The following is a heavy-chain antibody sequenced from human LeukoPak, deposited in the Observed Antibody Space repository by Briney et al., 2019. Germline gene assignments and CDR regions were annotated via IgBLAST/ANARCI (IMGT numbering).Heavy chain of an antibody. J-gene: IGHJ4*02. CDR3: ARWGYSYGPFDY. Sequence: PSETLSLTCTVSGGSISSSSYYWGWIRQPPGKGLEWIGSIYYSGSTYYNPSLKSRVTISVDTSKNQFSLKLSSVTAADTAVYYCARWGYSYGPFDYWGQGTLVTVSS. CDR2: IYYSGST. D-gene: IGHD5-18*01. V-gene: IGHV4-39*01. CDR1: GGSISSSSYY.